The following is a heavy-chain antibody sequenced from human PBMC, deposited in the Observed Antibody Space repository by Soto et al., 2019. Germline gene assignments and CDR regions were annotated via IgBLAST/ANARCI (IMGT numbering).Heavy chain of an antibody. CDR2: IYYSGST. Sequence: QVQLQESGPGLVKPSQTLSLTCTVSGGSISSGGHYWSWIRQHPGKGLEWIGYIYYSGSTYYNPSLKSRVTISVDTSKNQFSLKLSSVTAADTAVYYCAQLSPPGGGYFDYWGQGTLVTVSS. D-gene: IGHD1-1*01. V-gene: IGHV4-31*03. CDR3: AQLSPPGGGYFDY. J-gene: IGHJ4*02. CDR1: GGSISSGGHY.